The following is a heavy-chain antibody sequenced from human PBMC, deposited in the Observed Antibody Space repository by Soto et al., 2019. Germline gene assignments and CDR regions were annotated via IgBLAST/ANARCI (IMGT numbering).Heavy chain of an antibody. D-gene: IGHD3-3*01. CDR3: ARVGGYDFWSGYPHYGMDV. J-gene: IGHJ6*02. CDR2: INPNSGGT. Sequence: ASVKVSCKASEYTFTGYYMHWVRRAPGQGLEWMGWINPNSGGTNYAQKFQGRVTMTRDTSISTAYMELSRLRSDDTAVYYCARVGGYDFWSGYPHYGMDVWGQGTTVTVS. CDR1: EYTFTGYY. V-gene: IGHV1-2*02.